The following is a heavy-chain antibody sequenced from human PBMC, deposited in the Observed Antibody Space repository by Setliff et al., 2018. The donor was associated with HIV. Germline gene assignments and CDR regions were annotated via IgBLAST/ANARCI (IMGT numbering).Heavy chain of an antibody. J-gene: IGHJ4*02. CDR3: AREATPRHSSGWVYFDY. V-gene: IGHV3-33*01. CDR1: GFTFSSYG. Sequence: GGSLRLSCAASGFTFSSYGMHWVRQAPGKGLEWVAVIWYDGSGDTIYYADSVKGRFTMSRDNAKDSVYLQMNTLRVEDTAVYYCAREATPRHSSGWVYFDYWGQGMMVTVSS. CDR2: IWYDGSGDTI. D-gene: IGHD6-19*01.